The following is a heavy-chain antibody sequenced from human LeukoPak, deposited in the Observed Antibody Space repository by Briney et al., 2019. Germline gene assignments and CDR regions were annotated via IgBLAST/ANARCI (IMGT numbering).Heavy chain of an antibody. V-gene: IGHV3-7*03. CDR2: IKQDGSDK. J-gene: IGHJ4*02. D-gene: IGHD6-13*01. CDR3: AKDSGWFRFDY. CDR1: GFTFSTSW. Sequence: GGSLRLSCAASGFTFSTSWMTWVRQAPGKGLEWVANIKQDGSDKYYMDSVKGRITISRDNAKNSLYLQMNSLRAEDTAVYYCAKDSGWFRFDYWGQGTLVTASS.